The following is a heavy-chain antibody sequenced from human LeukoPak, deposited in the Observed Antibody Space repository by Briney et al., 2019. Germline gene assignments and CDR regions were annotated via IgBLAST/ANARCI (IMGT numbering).Heavy chain of an antibody. V-gene: IGHV3-7*01. CDR2: IKQDGSEK. D-gene: IGHD3-22*01. CDR3: ARDLIYYDSSAGHDALDI. J-gene: IGHJ3*02. Sequence: GGSLRLSCAASGFTFSSYWMSWVRQAPGKGLEWVANIKQDGSEKYYVDSVKGRFTISRDNAKNSLYLQMNSLRAEDTAVYYCARDLIYYDSSAGHDALDIWGQGTMVTVSS. CDR1: GFTFSSYW.